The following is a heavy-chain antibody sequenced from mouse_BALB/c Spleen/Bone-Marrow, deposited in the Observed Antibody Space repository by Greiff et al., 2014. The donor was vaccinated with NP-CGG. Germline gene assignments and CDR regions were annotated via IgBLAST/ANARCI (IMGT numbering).Heavy chain of an antibody. D-gene: IGHD2-1*01. Sequence: VHVKQSGAELVRSGASVKLSCTASGFNIKDYYMHWVKQRPEQGLEWIGWIDPENGDTEYAPKFQGKATMTADTSSNTAYLQLSSLTSEDTAVYYCNAWGGNYGGGAMDYWGQGTSVTVSS. CDR3: NAWGGNYGGGAMDY. J-gene: IGHJ4*01. V-gene: IGHV14-4*02. CDR1: GFNIKDYY. CDR2: IDPENGDT.